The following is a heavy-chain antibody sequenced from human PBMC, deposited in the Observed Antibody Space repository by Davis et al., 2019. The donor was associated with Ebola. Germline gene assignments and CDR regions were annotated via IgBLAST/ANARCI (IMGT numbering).Heavy chain of an antibody. Sequence: MPSETLSLTCTVSGGPISSSSYYWGWIRQPPGKGLEWIGSIYYSGSTYYNPSLKSRVTISVDTSKNQFSLKLSSVTAADTAVYYCARSPLWFGELELYYYYGMDVWGQGTTVTVSS. D-gene: IGHD3-10*01. CDR3: ARSPLWFGELELYYYYGMDV. V-gene: IGHV4-39*07. J-gene: IGHJ6*02. CDR2: IYYSGST. CDR1: GGPISSSSYY.